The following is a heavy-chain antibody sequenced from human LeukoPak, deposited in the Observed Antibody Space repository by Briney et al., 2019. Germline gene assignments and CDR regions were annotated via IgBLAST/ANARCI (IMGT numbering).Heavy chain of an antibody. V-gene: IGHV1-46*01. J-gene: IGHJ4*02. Sequence: ASVKVSCKASGYTFTSYYMHWVQQSPGQGLEWMGIINPSGGSTSYAQKFQGRVTMTRDTSTSTVYMELSSLRSEDTAVYYCARGAPADYFDYWGQGTLVTVSS. CDR3: ARGAPADYFDY. CDR2: INPSGGST. CDR1: GYTFTSYY.